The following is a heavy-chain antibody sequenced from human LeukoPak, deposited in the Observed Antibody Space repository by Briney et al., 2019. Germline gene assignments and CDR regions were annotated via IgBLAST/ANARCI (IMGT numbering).Heavy chain of an antibody. D-gene: IGHD3-22*01. CDR1: GFTFSSYA. CDR2: ISGSGDNT. J-gene: IGHJ4*02. V-gene: IGHV3-23*01. Sequence: GGSLRLSCAASGFTFSSYAMSWVRQAPGKGLEWVSGISGSGDNTYYADSVKGRFTISRDNSKNTLYVQVNSLGTEGTAAYYCAKGSYYDSSGSFYFDYWGQGTLVTVSS. CDR3: AKGSYYDSSGSFYFDY.